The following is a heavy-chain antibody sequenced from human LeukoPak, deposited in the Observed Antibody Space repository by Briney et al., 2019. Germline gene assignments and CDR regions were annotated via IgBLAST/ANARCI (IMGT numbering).Heavy chain of an antibody. Sequence: PGGSLRLSCAASGFTLSSDWMSWVRQVPGKGLEWVANIKQDGSEKYYVDSVKGRFTISRDSAKNSLYLQMNSLRAEDTAVYYCARGSSQYDEGGYGMDVWGQGATVTVSS. CDR1: GFTLSSDW. J-gene: IGHJ6*02. V-gene: IGHV3-7*01. CDR2: IKQDGSEK. CDR3: ARGSSQYDEGGYGMDV. D-gene: IGHD3-3*01.